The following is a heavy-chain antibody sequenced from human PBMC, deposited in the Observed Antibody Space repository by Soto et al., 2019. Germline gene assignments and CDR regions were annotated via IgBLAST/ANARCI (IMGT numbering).Heavy chain of an antibody. CDR1: GGSISSYY. D-gene: IGHD3-16*01. CDR3: ARERGTVGDFDY. V-gene: IGHV4-59*01. J-gene: IGHJ4*02. CDR2: IYYSGST. Sequence: QVQLQESGPGLVKPSETLSLTCTVSGGSISSYYWSWIRQPPGKGLEWNGYIYYSGSTSYNPSLKSRVTISLDTANTHFSPNLSSVTAADTAVYCCARERGTVGDFDYWAQGSLVTVAA.